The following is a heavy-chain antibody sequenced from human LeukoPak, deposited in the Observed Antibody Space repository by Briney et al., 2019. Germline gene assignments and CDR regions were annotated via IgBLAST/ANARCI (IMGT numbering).Heavy chain of an antibody. V-gene: IGHV3-33*06. D-gene: IGHD3-22*01. CDR2: IWYDGSNK. CDR1: GFTFSSYG. Sequence: GRSLRLSCAASGFTFSSYGMHWVRQAPGKGLEWVAVIWYDGSNKYYADSVKGRFTISRDNSKNTLYLQMNSLRAEDTAVYYCAKPIYYDSSGLFDYWGQGTLVTVSS. CDR3: AKPIYYDSSGLFDY. J-gene: IGHJ4*02.